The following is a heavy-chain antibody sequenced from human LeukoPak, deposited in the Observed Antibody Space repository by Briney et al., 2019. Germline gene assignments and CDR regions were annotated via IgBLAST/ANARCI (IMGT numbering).Heavy chain of an antibody. V-gene: IGHV1-69*05. Sequence: PSVKVSCKASGGTFSSYAISWVRHAPGQGLECMGGIIPILDTANYAQKFQGRVTITTGESTRTDYMELRSLRSEDTAVYYCGRSFPVGYCSSPRFYVNWFDPWGQGTLVTVSS. CDR2: IIPILDTA. J-gene: IGHJ5*02. CDR3: GRSFPVGYCSSPRFYVNWFDP. D-gene: IGHD2-2*01. CDR1: GGTFSSYA.